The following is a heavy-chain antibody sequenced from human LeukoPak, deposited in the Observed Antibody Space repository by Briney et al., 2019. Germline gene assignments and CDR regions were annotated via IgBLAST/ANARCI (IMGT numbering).Heavy chain of an antibody. Sequence: ASVKVSCKASGYTFTGHYMHWVRQAPGQGLEWMGWINPNSGGTNYAQKFQGRVTVTRDTSISTAYMELSRLRFDDTAVYYCASEYKYDASGANAFDIWGQGTMVTVSS. V-gene: IGHV1-2*02. CDR3: ASEYKYDASGANAFDI. D-gene: IGHD3-22*01. J-gene: IGHJ3*02. CDR2: INPNSGGT. CDR1: GYTFTGHY.